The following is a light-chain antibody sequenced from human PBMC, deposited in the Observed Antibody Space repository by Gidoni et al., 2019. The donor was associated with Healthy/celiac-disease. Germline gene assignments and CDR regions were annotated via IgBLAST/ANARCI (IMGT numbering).Light chain of an antibody. CDR3: QQSYSSLGT. V-gene: IGKV1-39*01. Sequence: DIQMTQSPSSLSASVGDRVTITCRASQSISSYLNWYQQKPGKAPKLLIYAASSLQSGVPSRFSGSGSGTDFTLTISSLQPEDFATYYCQQSYSSLGTFGGXTKVEIK. J-gene: IGKJ4*01. CDR2: AAS. CDR1: QSISSY.